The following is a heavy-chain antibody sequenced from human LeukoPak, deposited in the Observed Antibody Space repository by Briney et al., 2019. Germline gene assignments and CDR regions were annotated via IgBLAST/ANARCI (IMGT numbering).Heavy chain of an antibody. Sequence: GGSLRLSCAASGFRFDDNGMNWVRQAPGKGLEWVAGLNWNGDKTGYADSVKGRFIVSRDNRKNSLHLQMNSLRAEDTALYYCAREGATRDQDAFDLWGQGTMVIVSS. D-gene: IGHD1-1*01. V-gene: IGHV3-20*04. CDR1: GFRFDDNG. CDR2: LNWNGDKT. J-gene: IGHJ3*01. CDR3: AREGATRDQDAFDL.